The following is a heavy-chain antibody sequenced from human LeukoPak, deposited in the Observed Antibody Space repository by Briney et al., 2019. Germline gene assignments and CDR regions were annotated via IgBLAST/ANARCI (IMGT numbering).Heavy chain of an antibody. CDR2: IRYDGSNK. CDR1: GFTFSSYG. J-gene: IGHJ4*02. D-gene: IGHD3/OR15-3a*01. V-gene: IGHV3-33*01. CDR3: ARDWTGTYYFDY. Sequence: GGSLRLSCAASGFTFSSYGMHWVRQAPGKGLEWVAVIRYDGSNKYYADSVKGRFTISRDNSKNTLYLQMNSLRAEDTAVYYCARDWTGTYYFDYWGQGTLVTVSS.